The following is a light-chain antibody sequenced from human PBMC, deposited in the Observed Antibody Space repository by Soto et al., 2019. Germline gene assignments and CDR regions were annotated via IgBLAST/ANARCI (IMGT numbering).Light chain of an antibody. CDR3: QQYYHWPRT. CDR1: QSVSSC. J-gene: IGKJ1*01. CDR2: DAS. V-gene: IGKV3-11*01. Sequence: EIVLTQSPATLSLSPGERATLSCRASQSVSSCLAWYQQKPGQAPRLLIYDASNRATGIPARFSGSGSGTDFTLTISSLQPEDFAVYYCQQYYHWPRTFGQGTKVDIK.